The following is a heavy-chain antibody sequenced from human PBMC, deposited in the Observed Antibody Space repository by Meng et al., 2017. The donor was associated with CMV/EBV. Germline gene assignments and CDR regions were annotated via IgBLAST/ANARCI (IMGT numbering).Heavy chain of an antibody. Sequence: GESLKISCAASGFTFDDYAMHWVRQAPGKGLEWVSHISWDGGSNYYADSVKGRFTISRDNSKNSLYLQMNSLRAEDTALYYCATQQLVHRDYWGQGTLVTVSS. CDR1: GFTFDDYA. CDR2: ISWDGGSN. J-gene: IGHJ4*02. V-gene: IGHV3-43D*03. CDR3: ATQQLVHRDY. D-gene: IGHD6-13*01.